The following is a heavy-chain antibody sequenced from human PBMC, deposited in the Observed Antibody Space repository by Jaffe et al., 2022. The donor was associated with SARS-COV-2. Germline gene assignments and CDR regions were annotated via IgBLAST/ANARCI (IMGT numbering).Heavy chain of an antibody. CDR2: IYYSGST. V-gene: IGHV4-59*01. D-gene: IGHD3-10*01. Sequence: QVQLQESGPGLVKPSETLSLTCTVSGGSISSYYWSWIRQPPGKGLEWIGYIYYSGSTNYNPSLKSRVTISVDTSKNQFSLKLSSVTAADTAVYYCARGGGGVTYYFSPLDYWGQGTLVTVSS. J-gene: IGHJ4*02. CDR1: GGSISSYY. CDR3: ARGGGGVTYYFSPLDY.